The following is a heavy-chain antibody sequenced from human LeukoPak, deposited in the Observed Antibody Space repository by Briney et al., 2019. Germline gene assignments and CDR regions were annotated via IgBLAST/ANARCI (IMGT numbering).Heavy chain of an antibody. CDR1: GGSFSGYY. D-gene: IGHD3-22*01. CDR2: INHSGST. CDR3: ARDGDSSWALSFDI. V-gene: IGHV4-34*01. Sequence: SETLSLTCAVYGGSFSGYYWSWIRQPPGKGLEWIGEINHSGSTNYNPSLKSRVTISVDTSKNQFSLQLNSVTPEDTAVYYCARDGDSSWALSFDIWGQGTVVTVSS. J-gene: IGHJ3*02.